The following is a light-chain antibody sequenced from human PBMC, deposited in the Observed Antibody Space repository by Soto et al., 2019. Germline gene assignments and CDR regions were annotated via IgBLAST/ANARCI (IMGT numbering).Light chain of an antibody. Sequence: QLVLTQPASVSGSPGQSITISCTGTSSDVGGYDYVSWYQQHPGKAPKLMIYEVSTRPSGVSNRFSGSKSGNTASLTISGLQAEDEADYYCSSYTVSSTSHVVFGGGTKVTVL. CDR1: SSDVGGYDY. CDR2: EVS. J-gene: IGLJ2*01. CDR3: SSYTVSSTSHVV. V-gene: IGLV2-14*01.